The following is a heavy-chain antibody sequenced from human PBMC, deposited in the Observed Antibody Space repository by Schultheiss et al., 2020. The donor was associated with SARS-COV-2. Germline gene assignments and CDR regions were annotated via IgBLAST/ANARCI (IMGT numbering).Heavy chain of an antibody. V-gene: IGHV1-2*02. CDR1: GYTFTGYY. Sequence: ASVKVSCKASGYTFTGYYMHWVRQAPGQGLEWMGWINPNSGGTNYAQKFQGRVTMTRDTSISTAYMELSSLRSEDTAVYYCARDTPTVSTFDYWGQGTLVTVSS. D-gene: IGHD4-11*01. CDR2: INPNSGGT. J-gene: IGHJ4*02. CDR3: ARDTPTVSTFDY.